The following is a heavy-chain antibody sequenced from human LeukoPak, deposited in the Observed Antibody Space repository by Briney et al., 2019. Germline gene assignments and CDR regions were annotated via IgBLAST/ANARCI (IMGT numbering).Heavy chain of an antibody. D-gene: IGHD6-6*01. CDR3: ARALTRYSSSDDY. CDR1: GFTFSSYG. CDR2: IWYDGSNK. V-gene: IGHV3-33*01. Sequence: GGSLRLSCAASGFTFSSYGMHWVRQAPGKGLEWVAVIWYDGSNKYYADSVKGRFTISRDNSKNTLYLQMNSLRAEDTAVYYCARALTRYSSSDDYWGQGTLVTVSS. J-gene: IGHJ4*02.